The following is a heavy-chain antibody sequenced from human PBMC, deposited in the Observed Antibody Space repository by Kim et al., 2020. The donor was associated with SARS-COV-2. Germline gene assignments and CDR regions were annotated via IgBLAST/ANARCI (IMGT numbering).Heavy chain of an antibody. J-gene: IGHJ6*02. Sequence: SETLSLTCTVSGGSISSYYWSWIRQPPGKGLEWIGYIYYSGSTNYNPSLKSRVTISVDTSKNQFSLKLSSVTAADTAVYYCARGIRYFDWLPTYYYYGMDVWGQGTTVTVSS. CDR2: IYYSGST. D-gene: IGHD3-9*01. V-gene: IGHV4-59*01. CDR1: GGSISSYY. CDR3: ARGIRYFDWLPTYYYYGMDV.